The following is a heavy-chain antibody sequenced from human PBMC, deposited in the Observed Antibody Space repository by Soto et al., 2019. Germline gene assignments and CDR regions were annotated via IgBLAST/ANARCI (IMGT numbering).Heavy chain of an antibody. V-gene: IGHV1-3*01. CDR1: GYTFTSYA. CDR2: INAGNGNT. D-gene: IGHD6-19*01. Sequence: QVQLVQSGAEVKKPGASVKVSCKASGYTFTSYAMHWVRQAPGQRLEWMGWINAGNGNTKYSQKFQGRVTITRDTSASTAYMELSSLRSEDTAVYYCARSVAVAGSFDPGGQGTLVTVAS. CDR3: ARSVAVAGSFDP. J-gene: IGHJ5*02.